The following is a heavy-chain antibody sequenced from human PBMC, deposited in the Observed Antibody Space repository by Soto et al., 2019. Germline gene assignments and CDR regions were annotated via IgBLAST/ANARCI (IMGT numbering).Heavy chain of an antibody. CDR2: ISSSSSYI. J-gene: IGHJ3*02. CDR1: GFTFSSYS. CDR3: ARDGDYVWGSYRWSDAFDI. D-gene: IGHD3-16*02. V-gene: IGHV3-21*01. Sequence: EVQLVESGGGLVQPGGSVRLSCAASGFTFSSYSMNWVRQAPGKGLEWVSSISSSSSYIYYADSVKGRFTISRDNAKNSLYLQMNSLRAEDTAVYYCARDGDYVWGSYRWSDAFDIWGQGTMVTVSS.